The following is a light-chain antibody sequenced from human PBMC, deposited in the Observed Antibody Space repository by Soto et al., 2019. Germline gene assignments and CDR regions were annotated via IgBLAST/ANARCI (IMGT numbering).Light chain of an antibody. CDR1: QSVSDTY. Sequence: EIVLTQSPGTLSLSPGERATLSCRASQSVSDTYLAWYQQKPGQPPRLLIYGASNRATGIPDRVSGSGSGTDFTLTVSRLEPEDFAVYYCQFGTLVWTFGQGTKVEIK. CDR2: GAS. CDR3: QFGTLVWT. V-gene: IGKV3-20*01. J-gene: IGKJ1*01.